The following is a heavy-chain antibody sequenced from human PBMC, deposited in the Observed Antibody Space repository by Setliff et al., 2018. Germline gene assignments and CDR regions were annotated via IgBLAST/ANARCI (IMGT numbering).Heavy chain of an antibody. D-gene: IGHD3-10*01. V-gene: IGHV4-59*08. CDR1: GGSISGYY. CDR2: IYNNGRT. Sequence: SETLSLTCSVSGGSISGYYWSWLRQPPGKGLEWIGYIYNNGRTNYHPAPKSRVTISVDTSKNQFSLKLTSVTAADTAVYYCARVDYGSGSYPSDWGQGALVTVSS. J-gene: IGHJ4*02. CDR3: ARVDYGSGSYPSD.